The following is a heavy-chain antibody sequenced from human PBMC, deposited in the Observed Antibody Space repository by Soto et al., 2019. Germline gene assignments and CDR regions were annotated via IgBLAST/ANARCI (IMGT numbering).Heavy chain of an antibody. CDR3: AKRRRSGSSWYWFDP. J-gene: IGHJ5*02. V-gene: IGHV3-23*01. CDR2: ISGSGGST. CDR1: GFTFSSYA. D-gene: IGHD6-13*01. Sequence: GGSLRLSCAASGFTFSSYAMSWVRQAPGKGLEWVSAISGSGGSTYYADSVKGRFTISRDNSKNRLYLQMNSLRAEDTAVYYCAKRRRSGSSWYWFDPWGQGTLVTVSS.